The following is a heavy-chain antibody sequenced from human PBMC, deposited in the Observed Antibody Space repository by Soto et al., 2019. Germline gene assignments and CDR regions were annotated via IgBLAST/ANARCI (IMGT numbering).Heavy chain of an antibody. V-gene: IGHV4-39*01. CDR1: CGSISSSSYY. D-gene: IGHD6-13*01. Sequence: PSETLSLTCTFSCGSISSSSYYWGWIRQPPGKGLEWIGSIYYSGSTYYNPSLKSRVTISVDTSKNQFSLKLSSVTAADTAVYYCARAGGGSSSWYNVSWFDPWGQGTLVTVSS. CDR2: IYYSGST. CDR3: ARAGGGSSSWYNVSWFDP. J-gene: IGHJ5*02.